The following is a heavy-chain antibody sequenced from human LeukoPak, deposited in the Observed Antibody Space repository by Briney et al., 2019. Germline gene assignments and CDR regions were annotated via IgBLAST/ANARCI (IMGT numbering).Heavy chain of an antibody. Sequence: GRSLRLSCAASGFTFSNYAMHWVRLAPGKGLEWVAVISYDGSNKYYADSVKGRFTISRDSSKNTLYLQMNSLRAEDTAVYYCAKDLGSSWYGGFDYWGQGTLVTVSS. V-gene: IGHV3-30*04. CDR3: AKDLGSSWYGGFDY. CDR2: ISYDGSNK. D-gene: IGHD6-13*01. CDR1: GFTFSNYA. J-gene: IGHJ4*02.